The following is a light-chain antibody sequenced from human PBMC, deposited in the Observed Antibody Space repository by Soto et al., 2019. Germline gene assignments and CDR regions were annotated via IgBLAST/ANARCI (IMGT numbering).Light chain of an antibody. CDR3: LQYNSYPWT. Sequence: DIQMTQSPSTLSASVGDRVTITCRASQSNSSWLAWYQQKPGKAPKLLIHDASSLESGVPSRFSGSGSGTEFTLTISSLQHDDFATYYCLQYNSYPWTFGQGTKVEIK. CDR2: DAS. J-gene: IGKJ1*01. CDR1: QSNSSW. V-gene: IGKV1-5*01.